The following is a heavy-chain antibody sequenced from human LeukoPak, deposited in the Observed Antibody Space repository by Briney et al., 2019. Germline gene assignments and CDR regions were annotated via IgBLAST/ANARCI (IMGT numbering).Heavy chain of an antibody. J-gene: IGHJ4*02. D-gene: IGHD5-18*01. Sequence: ASVKVSCKASGYTFTGYYMHWVRQAPGQGLEWMGWINPNSGGTNYAQKFQGRVTMTRDTSISTAYMELSRLRSDDTAAYYCARDTGYSYGYRPLYYFDYWGQGTLVTVSS. CDR1: GYTFTGYY. V-gene: IGHV1-2*02. CDR3: ARDTGYSYGYRPLYYFDY. CDR2: INPNSGGT.